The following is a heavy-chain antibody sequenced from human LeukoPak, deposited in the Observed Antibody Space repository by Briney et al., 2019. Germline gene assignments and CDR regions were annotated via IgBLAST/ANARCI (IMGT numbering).Heavy chain of an antibody. D-gene: IGHD2-15*01. Sequence: GESLKISCKGSGYSFTSYWTGWVRQMPGKGLEWMGIIYPGDSDTRYSPSFQGQVTISADKSISTAYLQWSSLKASDTAMYYCARRLGYCSGGSCYYYYMDVWGKGTTVTVSS. V-gene: IGHV5-51*01. CDR1: GYSFTSYW. CDR2: IYPGDSDT. CDR3: ARRLGYCSGGSCYYYYMDV. J-gene: IGHJ6*03.